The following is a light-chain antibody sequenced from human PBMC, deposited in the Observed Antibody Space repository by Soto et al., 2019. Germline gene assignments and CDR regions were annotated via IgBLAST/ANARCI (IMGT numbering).Light chain of an antibody. CDR3: QQSFRTPRT. Sequence: DIQMTQSPSSLSASVGDRVTITCRASQSVRSHLNWFQQKPGKAPDLLIYGASTLQFGVPSRFSVSGSGTDFILTISNLQPEDFAIYYCQQSFRTPRTFGQGTKVEIK. CDR2: GAS. V-gene: IGKV1-39*01. CDR1: QSVRSH. J-gene: IGKJ1*01.